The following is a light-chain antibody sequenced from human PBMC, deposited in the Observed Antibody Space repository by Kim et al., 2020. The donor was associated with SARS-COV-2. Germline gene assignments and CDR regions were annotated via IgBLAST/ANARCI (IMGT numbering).Light chain of an antibody. V-gene: IGKV3-20*01. CDR2: EAF. Sequence: WSPGARATLTCRASQSVGSSWLSWYQQKPGQATRLLIYEAFKRVAGIPDRFSGSGSGTDFTLTISRPEPEDFAMYYCQQYGRSPYSFGQGTKLEIK. CDR1: QSVGSSW. CDR3: QQYGRSPYS. J-gene: IGKJ2*03.